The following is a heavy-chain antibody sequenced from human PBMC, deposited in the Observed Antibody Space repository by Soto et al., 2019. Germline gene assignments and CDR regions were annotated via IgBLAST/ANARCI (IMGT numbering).Heavy chain of an antibody. Sequence: ASVKVSCKASGYTFTGYYMHWVRQAPGQGLEWMGWINPNSGGTNYAQKFQGRVTMTRDTSISTAYMELSRLRSDDTAVYYCAREVSANAREIIVVVPAALDYWGQGTLVTVS. D-gene: IGHD2-2*01. CDR3: AREVSANAREIIVVVPAALDY. CDR1: GYTFTGYY. J-gene: IGHJ4*02. V-gene: IGHV1-2*02. CDR2: INPNSGGT.